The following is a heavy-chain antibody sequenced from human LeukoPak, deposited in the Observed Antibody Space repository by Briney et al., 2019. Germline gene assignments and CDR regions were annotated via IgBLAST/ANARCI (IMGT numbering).Heavy chain of an antibody. V-gene: IGHV1-69*04. CDR1: GGTFSSYA. CDR2: IIPIFGIA. J-gene: IGHJ6*03. Sequence: GASVKVSCKASGGTFSSYAISWVRQAPGQGLEWMGRIIPIFGIANYAQKFQGRVTITADKSTSTAYMELSSLRSEDTAVCYCARAGKLVPAAIHDYYYYMDVWGKGTTVTVSS. D-gene: IGHD2-2*02. CDR3: ARAGKLVPAAIHDYYYYMDV.